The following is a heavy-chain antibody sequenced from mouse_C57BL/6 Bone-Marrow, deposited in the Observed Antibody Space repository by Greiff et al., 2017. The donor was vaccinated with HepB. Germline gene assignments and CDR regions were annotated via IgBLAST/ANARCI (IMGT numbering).Heavy chain of an antibody. CDR3: ARSGILLRYFYWYFDV. V-gene: IGHV1-80*01. CDR2: IYPGDGDT. D-gene: IGHD1-1*01. J-gene: IGHJ1*03. CDR1: GYAFSSYW. Sequence: VKLMESGAELVKPGASVKISCKASGYAFSSYWMNWVKQRPGKGLEWIGQIYPGDGDTNYNGKFKGKATLTADKSSSTAYMQLSSLTSEDSAVYFCARSGILLRYFYWYFDVWGTGTTVTVSS.